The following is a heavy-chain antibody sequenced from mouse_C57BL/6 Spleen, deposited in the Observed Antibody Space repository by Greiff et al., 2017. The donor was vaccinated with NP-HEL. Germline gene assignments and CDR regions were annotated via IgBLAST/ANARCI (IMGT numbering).Heavy chain of an antibody. J-gene: IGHJ1*03. CDR2: IYPGDGDT. Sequence: QVQLKQSGPELVKPGASVKISCKASGYAFSSSWMNWVKQRPGKGLEWIGRIYPGDGDTNYNGKFKGKATLTADKSSSTAYMQLSSLTSEDSAVYFCARSYDHWYFDVWGTGTTVTVSS. CDR1: GYAFSSSW. CDR3: ARSYDHWYFDV. D-gene: IGHD1-1*01. V-gene: IGHV1-82*01.